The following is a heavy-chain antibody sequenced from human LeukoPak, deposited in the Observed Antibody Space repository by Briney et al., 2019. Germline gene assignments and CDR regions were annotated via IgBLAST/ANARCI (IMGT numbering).Heavy chain of an antibody. V-gene: IGHV3-23*01. CDR2: ISGTGDRT. J-gene: IGHJ5*02. CDR3: ARPQARGEPRSWFDP. CDR1: GFTFSSYA. Sequence: PGGSLRLSCAASGFTFSSYAMNWVRQAPGKGLEWVSGISGTGDRTHYVDSVKGRFTISRDNAKNPLYLQVNSLRAEDTAVYYCARPQARGEPRSWFDPWGQGTLVTVSS. D-gene: IGHD3-10*01.